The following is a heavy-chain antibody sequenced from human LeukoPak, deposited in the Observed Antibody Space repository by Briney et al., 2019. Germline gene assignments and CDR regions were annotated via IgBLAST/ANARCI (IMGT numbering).Heavy chain of an antibody. Sequence: PGGSLRLSCAASGFTVSSNYMSWVRQAPGKGLEWVSVIYDGGTTYYADSVKGRFTISRDNAKKSLYLQMNSLRAEDTALYYCARPGGGSSDIWGQGTMVTVSS. CDR2: IYDGGTT. CDR1: GFTVSSNY. J-gene: IGHJ3*02. D-gene: IGHD1-26*01. V-gene: IGHV3-53*01. CDR3: ARPGGGSSDI.